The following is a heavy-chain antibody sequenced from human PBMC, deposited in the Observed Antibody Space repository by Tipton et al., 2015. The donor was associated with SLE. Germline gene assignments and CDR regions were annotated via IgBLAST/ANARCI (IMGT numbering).Heavy chain of an antibody. D-gene: IGHD4-11*01. CDR2: INHSGIT. V-gene: IGHV4-34*01. CDR3: ARGDGTTDY. CDR1: GGSFSGYN. J-gene: IGHJ4*02. Sequence: TLSLTCAVYGGSFSGYNWNWIRQSPEKGLEWIGEINHSGITNFNPSLESRVTISIDTSKNQFSLRLTSVTAADTAVYYCARGDGTTDYWGLGTLVTVSS.